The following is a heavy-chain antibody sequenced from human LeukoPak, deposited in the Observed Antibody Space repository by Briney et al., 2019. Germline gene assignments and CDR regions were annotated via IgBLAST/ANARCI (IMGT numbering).Heavy chain of an antibody. CDR1: GGSISSYY. J-gene: IGHJ4*02. Sequence: SETLSLTCTVSGGSISSYYWSWIRQPPGKGLEWIGYIYYSGSTNYNPSLKSRVTISVDTSKNQFSLKLSSATAADTAVYYCARNLDFWSGYFDYWGQGTLVTVSS. D-gene: IGHD3-3*01. CDR3: ARNLDFWSGYFDY. V-gene: IGHV4-59*08. CDR2: IYYSGST.